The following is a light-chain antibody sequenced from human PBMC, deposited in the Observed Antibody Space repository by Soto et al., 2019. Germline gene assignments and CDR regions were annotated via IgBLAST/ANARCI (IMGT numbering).Light chain of an antibody. V-gene: IGKV3-15*01. CDR1: QSINIF. Sequence: EIVMTQSPATLSVSPGERVTLSCRASQSINIFLAWYQQKPGQAPRLLIYGPSTRPTDIPARFSGSGSGTDFTLTISSLQSEDFGVYYCKQYYAWPLTFGGGTNVEIK. CDR2: GPS. J-gene: IGKJ4*01. CDR3: KQYYAWPLT.